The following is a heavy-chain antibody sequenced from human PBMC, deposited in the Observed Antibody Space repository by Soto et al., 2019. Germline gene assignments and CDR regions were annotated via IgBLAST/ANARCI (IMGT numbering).Heavy chain of an antibody. CDR3: ARRYYGSGSRAFDI. D-gene: IGHD3-10*01. CDR2: IYYSGST. J-gene: IGHJ3*02. Sequence: SETLSLTCTASGGSISSYYWSWIRQPPGKGLEWIGYIYYSGSTNYNPSLKSRVTISVDTSKNQFSLKLSSVTAADTAVYYCARRYYGSGSRAFDIWGQGTMVTVSS. CDR1: GGSISSYY. V-gene: IGHV4-59*01.